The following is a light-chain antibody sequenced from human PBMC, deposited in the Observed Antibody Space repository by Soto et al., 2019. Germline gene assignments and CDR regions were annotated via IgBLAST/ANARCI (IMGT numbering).Light chain of an antibody. Sequence: QSVLTQPPSVSGAPGQRVTISCTGNSSNLAAGYDVHWYQHLPGAAPKLVIFGNRNRPSGVHERVSGSTSGTSASLAINGLQAEDEADYYCQAYDYSLTASVFGGGTQLTVL. J-gene: IGLJ3*02. V-gene: IGLV1-40*01. CDR3: QAYDYSLTASV. CDR1: SSNLAAGYD. CDR2: GNR.